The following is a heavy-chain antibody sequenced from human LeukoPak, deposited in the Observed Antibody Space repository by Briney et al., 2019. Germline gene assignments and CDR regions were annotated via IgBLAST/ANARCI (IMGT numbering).Heavy chain of an antibody. CDR3: ARRRAGIPIDY. V-gene: IGHV3-7*01. D-gene: IGHD2-21*01. J-gene: IGHJ4*02. Sequence: GGSLRLSCADSGFTFSSHWMSWVRQAPGKGLEWVANIKQDGSEKYYVDSVKGRFTISRDNAKNSLYLQMNSLRAEDTAVYYCARRRAGIPIDYWGQGTLVTVSS. CDR1: GFTFSSHW. CDR2: IKQDGSEK.